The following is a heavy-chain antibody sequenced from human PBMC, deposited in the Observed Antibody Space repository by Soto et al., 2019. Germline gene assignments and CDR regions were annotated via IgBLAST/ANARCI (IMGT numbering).Heavy chain of an antibody. V-gene: IGHV1-2*02. CDR1: GYTFTGYY. J-gene: IGHJ4*02. CDR3: ARDLYDSSGYPF. D-gene: IGHD3-22*01. Sequence: GASVKVSCKASGYTFTGYYMHWVRQAPGQGLEWMGWINPNSGGTNYAQKFQGRVTISRDNSKNTLYLQMNSLRAEDTSVCYCARDLYDSSGYPFWGQGTLVTVSS. CDR2: INPNSGGT.